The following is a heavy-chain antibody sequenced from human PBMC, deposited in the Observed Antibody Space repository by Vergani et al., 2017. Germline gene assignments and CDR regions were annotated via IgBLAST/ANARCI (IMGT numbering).Heavy chain of an antibody. CDR2: INPSGGHT. CDR1: GYTFSNYY. Sequence: QVQVVPSGAEVKKSGASVKVSCKTSGYTFSNYYMHWVRQAPGQGLEWMGIINPSGGHTNYAQKFQGRVTMTRDTSTSTVYMVLSSLRSEDTAIYYCARGDYGILTGYRYWGQGTLVTVSA. J-gene: IGHJ4*02. D-gene: IGHD3-9*01. CDR3: ARGDYGILTGYRY. V-gene: IGHV1-46*03.